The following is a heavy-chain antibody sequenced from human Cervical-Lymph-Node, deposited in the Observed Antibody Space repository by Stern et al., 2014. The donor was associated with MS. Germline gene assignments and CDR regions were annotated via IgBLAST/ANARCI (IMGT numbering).Heavy chain of an antibody. CDR2: INQIGST. D-gene: IGHD6-13*01. J-gene: IGHJ5*02. CDR3: ASAGDGSSQHNWFDA. Sequence: QVQLQQWGAGPLKPSETLSLTCAVRGGSFSGTYWSWIRQPQGKGLERIAVINQIGSTNYNPSFKGRVTLLRDRSRNEFSLRLRSVTAADTAVYYCASAGDGSSQHNWFDAWGQGALVTVSS. V-gene: IGHV4-34*01. CDR1: GGSFSGTY.